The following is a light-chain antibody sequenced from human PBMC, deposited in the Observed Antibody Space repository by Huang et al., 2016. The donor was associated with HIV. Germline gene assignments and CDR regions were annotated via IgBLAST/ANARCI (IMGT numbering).Light chain of an antibody. Sequence: DIQMSQSPSTLSASVGDRVTITCRASQSVSSWLAWYQQQPGKAPKLLIYKATTLESGVSSRFSGSGSGTEFTLTISSLEPDDFASYYCQQYNTYSTFGQGTKVEIK. CDR2: KAT. V-gene: IGKV1-5*03. J-gene: IGKJ1*01. CDR1: QSVSSW. CDR3: QQYNTYST.